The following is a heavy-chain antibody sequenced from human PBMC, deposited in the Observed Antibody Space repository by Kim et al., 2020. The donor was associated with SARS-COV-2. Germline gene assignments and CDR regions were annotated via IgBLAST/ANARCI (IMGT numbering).Heavy chain of an antibody. D-gene: IGHD2-2*02. CDR3: ARTIPPLRANDMDV. Sequence: GGSLRLSCVGSGFCFSYFDMDWVRQAPGKGLEWVSSISYTSGHIYYSDSARGRFTVSRDNAKNSLYLQMYNLRAEDTGVYYCARTIPPLRANDMDVWGQG. J-gene: IGHJ6*02. CDR1: GFCFSYFD. CDR2: ISYTSGHI. V-gene: IGHV3-21*01.